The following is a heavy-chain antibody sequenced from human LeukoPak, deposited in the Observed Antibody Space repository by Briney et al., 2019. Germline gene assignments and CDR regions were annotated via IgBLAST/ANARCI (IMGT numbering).Heavy chain of an antibody. CDR1: GFIFTDYA. CDR2: VSASGESS. CDR3: AKGRVFRGLIGGAFDF. V-gene: IGHV3-23*01. J-gene: IGHJ3*01. Sequence: GGSLRLSCAAPGFIFTDYAMSWVRQAPGKGLEWVSTVSASGESSSYADSVKGRFTISKDNSKPNLYLQMNSLRVDDTAVYYCAKGRVFRGLIGGAFDFWGRGSLVTVSS. D-gene: IGHD3-10*01.